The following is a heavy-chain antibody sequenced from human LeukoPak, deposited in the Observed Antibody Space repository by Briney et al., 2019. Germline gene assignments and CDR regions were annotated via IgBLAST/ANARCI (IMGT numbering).Heavy chain of an antibody. J-gene: IGHJ4*02. CDR2: INQDGSEK. D-gene: IGHD2/OR15-2a*01. Sequence: GGSLRLSCAASGFTFSNSGMSWVRQAPGKGLEWMANINQDGSEKNCVDSVKGRFTISRDNAKNSLYLQMNSLRAEDTAVYYCANNRASLDYWGQGTLVTVSS. CDR1: GFTFSNSG. V-gene: IGHV3-7*02. CDR3: ANNRASLDY.